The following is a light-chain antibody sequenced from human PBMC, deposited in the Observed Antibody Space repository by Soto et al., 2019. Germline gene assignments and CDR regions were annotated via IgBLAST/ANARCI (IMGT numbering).Light chain of an antibody. Sequence: DIQMTPSPSTLSASVGDRVTITCRASQSISCWLAWYQQKPGKAPNPLIYMASTVEIGVPPSSSGSGSGTECTLTITSLKPDGFSIYMCQKYNVYSPTFGQGTKVEI. J-gene: IGKJ1*01. CDR2: MAS. CDR3: QKYNVYSPT. CDR1: QSISCW. V-gene: IGKV1-5*03.